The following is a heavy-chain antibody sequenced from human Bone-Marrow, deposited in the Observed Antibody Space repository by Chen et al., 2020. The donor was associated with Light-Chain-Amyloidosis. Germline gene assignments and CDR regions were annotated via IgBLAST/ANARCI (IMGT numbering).Heavy chain of an antibody. J-gene: IGHJ3*01. CDR2: ICSEGNFV. D-gene: IGHD3-22*01. CDR3: ARRLYSDSAAYQPSSFDV. V-gene: IGHV3-21*01. CDR1: GFTFSSYS. Sequence: EVQLVESGGDLVKPGGSLRLSCAASGFTFSSYSMNWVRQAPGRGLEWVAYICSEGNFVYYADSVKGRFFISRDNAKNSLFLQMSSLRVEDTALYYCARRLYSDSAAYQPSSFDVWGRGTIVTVSS.